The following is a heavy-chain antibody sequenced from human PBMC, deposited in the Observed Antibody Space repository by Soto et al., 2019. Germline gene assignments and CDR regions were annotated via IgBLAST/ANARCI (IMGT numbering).Heavy chain of an antibody. CDR3: ARDCGKGYGMDV. J-gene: IGHJ6*02. CDR2: ISSRSDTI. Sequence: VQLVESGGGLVQRGTSLRLSCVASGFTFNYYNMNWVRQAPGKGLEWVSYISSRSDTIYYADSVKGRFTISRDNAKNSLYLQMNSLRDEDTAVYYCARDCGKGYGMDVWGQGTTVTVSS. CDR1: GFTFNYYN. V-gene: IGHV3-48*02.